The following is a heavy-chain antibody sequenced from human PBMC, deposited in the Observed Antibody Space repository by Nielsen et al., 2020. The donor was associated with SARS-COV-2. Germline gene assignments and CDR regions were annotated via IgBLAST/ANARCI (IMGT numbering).Heavy chain of an antibody. V-gene: IGHV4-59*01. D-gene: IGHD3-3*01. CDR3: ARGYDLGFKYYFDY. CDR2: IYYSGST. Sequence: WIRQPPGEGLEWMGYIYYSGSTSYNPSLKSRVSISVDTSKNQFSLKVRSVTAADTAVYYCARGYDLGFKYYFDYWGQGTLVTVSS. J-gene: IGHJ4*02.